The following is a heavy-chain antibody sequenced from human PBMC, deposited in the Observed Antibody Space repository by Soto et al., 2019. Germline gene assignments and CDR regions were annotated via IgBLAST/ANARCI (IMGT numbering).Heavy chain of an antibody. Sequence: GGSLRLSCAASGFTFSSYAMSWVRQAPGKGLEWVSAVTADGYSTYYADSVRGRFTISRDNSINTLFMQVITLRPEDTAVYYCAHPRGYGVFDAYDIWGQGAMVTVSS. V-gene: IGHV3-23*01. J-gene: IGHJ3*02. CDR1: GFTFSSYA. CDR3: AHPRGYGVFDAYDI. CDR2: VTADGYST. D-gene: IGHD4-17*01.